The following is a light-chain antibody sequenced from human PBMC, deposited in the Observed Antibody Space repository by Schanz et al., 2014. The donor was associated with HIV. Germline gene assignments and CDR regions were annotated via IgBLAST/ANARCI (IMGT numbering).Light chain of an antibody. CDR1: QSINNNY. CDR2: ATS. J-gene: IGKJ3*01. Sequence: EIVLTQSPGTLSLSPGERATLSCRASQSINNNYLTWYQQTPGQAPRLLIYATSTRAAGIPDRFSGTGSGTDFTLTINRLEPEDFAVYYCQSYAGSFGPGTKVD. V-gene: IGKV3-20*01. CDR3: QSYAGS.